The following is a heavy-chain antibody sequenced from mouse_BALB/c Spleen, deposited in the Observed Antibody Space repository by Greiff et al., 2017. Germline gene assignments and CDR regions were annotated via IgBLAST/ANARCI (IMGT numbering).Heavy chain of an antibody. J-gene: IGHJ1*01. CDR3: ARSAGYWYFDV. Sequence: EVMLVESGGGLVQPGGSRKLSCAASGFTFSSFGMHWVRQAPEKGLEWVAYISSGSSTIYYADTVKGRFTISRDNPKNTLCLQMTSLRSEDTAMYYCARSAGYWYFDVWGAGTTVTVSS. V-gene: IGHV5-17*02. CDR2: ISSGSSTI. CDR1: GFTFSSFG.